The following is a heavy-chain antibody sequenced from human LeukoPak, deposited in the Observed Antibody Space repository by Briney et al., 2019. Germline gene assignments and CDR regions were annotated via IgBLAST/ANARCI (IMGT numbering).Heavy chain of an antibody. J-gene: IGHJ5*02. CDR1: GFTFDDYA. CDR2: ISWNSVNI. Sequence: PGRSLRLSCAASGFTFDDYAMHWVRQVPGKGLEWVSGISWNSVNIGYADSVKGRFTISRDNAKNSLYLQMNSLRAEDTAVYYCARGAHIYCSSTSCYSSSNWFDPWGQGTLVTVSS. CDR3: ARGAHIYCSSTSCYSSSNWFDP. D-gene: IGHD2-2*01. V-gene: IGHV3-9*01.